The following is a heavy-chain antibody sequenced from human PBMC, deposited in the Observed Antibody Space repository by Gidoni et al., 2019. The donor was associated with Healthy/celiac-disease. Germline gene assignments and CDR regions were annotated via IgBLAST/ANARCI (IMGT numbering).Heavy chain of an antibody. V-gene: IGHV3-53*01. CDR2: IYSGGST. CDR1: GFTVSSNY. Sequence: EVQLVESGGGLIQPGGSLRLSCAASGFTVSSNYMSWVRQAPGKGLEWVSVIYSGGSTYYADSVKGRFTISRDNSKNTLYLQMNSLRAEDTAVYYCARGPCGGDCPFDYWGQGTLVTVSS. J-gene: IGHJ4*02. CDR3: ARGPCGGDCPFDY. D-gene: IGHD2-21*02.